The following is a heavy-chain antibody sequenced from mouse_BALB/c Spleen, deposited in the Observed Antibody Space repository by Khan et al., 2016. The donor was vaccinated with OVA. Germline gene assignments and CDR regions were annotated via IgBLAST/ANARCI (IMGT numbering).Heavy chain of an antibody. J-gene: IGHJ1*01. Sequence: EVQLQQSGPELVKPGASVKMSCKASGYTFTDYYMNWVKQSQGKSLEWIGDINPDNGDTFYNQKFKGKATLTVDKSSSTAYMQLNSLTSEDTAIYFCTDGLFDVWGAGTTVTVSS. D-gene: IGHD1-2*01. CDR3: TDGLFDV. CDR1: GYTFTDYY. CDR2: INPDNGDT. V-gene: IGHV1-18*01.